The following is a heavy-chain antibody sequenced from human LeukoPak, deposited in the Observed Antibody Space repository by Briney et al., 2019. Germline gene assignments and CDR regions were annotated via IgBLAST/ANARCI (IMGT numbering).Heavy chain of an antibody. J-gene: IGHJ4*02. D-gene: IGHD5-18*01. CDR3: ARAIQLWFPFDY. CDR2: IYYSGST. V-gene: IGHV4-59*01. Sequence: PSETPSLTCTVSGGSISSYYWSWIRQPPGKGLEWIGYIYYSGSTNYNPSLKSRVTISVDTSKNQFSLKLSSVTAADTAVYYCARAIQLWFPFDYWGQGTLVTVSS. CDR1: GGSISSYY.